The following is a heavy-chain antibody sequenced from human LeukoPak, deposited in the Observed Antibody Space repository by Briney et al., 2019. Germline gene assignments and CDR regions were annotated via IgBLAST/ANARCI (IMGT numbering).Heavy chain of an antibody. V-gene: IGHV4-38-2*02. CDR3: AVDYDSTGYYFSMDV. CDR2: IYHSGST. Sequence: SETLSLTCTVSGYSISSGYYWGWIRQPPGKGLEWIGSIYHSGSTYYNPSLKSRVTISVDTSKNHFTLKLSSVTATDTAVYYCAVDYDSTGYYFSMDVWGKGTAVTVSS. J-gene: IGHJ6*03. CDR1: GYSISSGYY. D-gene: IGHD3-22*01.